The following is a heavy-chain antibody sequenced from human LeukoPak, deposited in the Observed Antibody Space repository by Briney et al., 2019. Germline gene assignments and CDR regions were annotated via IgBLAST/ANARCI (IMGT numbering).Heavy chain of an antibody. J-gene: IGHJ4*02. CDR3: AREVRYSSGWFHY. Sequence: PGGSLRLSCAASGFTFSSYAMHWVRQAPGKGQEWVAVISYDGSNKYYADSVKGRFTISRDNSKNTLYLQMNSLRAEDTAVYYCAREVRYSSGWFHYWGQGTLVTVSS. CDR2: ISYDGSNK. V-gene: IGHV3-30-3*01. D-gene: IGHD6-19*01. CDR1: GFTFSSYA.